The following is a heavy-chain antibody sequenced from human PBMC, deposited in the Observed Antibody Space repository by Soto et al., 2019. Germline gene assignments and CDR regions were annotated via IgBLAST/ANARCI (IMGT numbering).Heavy chain of an antibody. J-gene: IGHJ5*02. CDR2: IYHSGST. V-gene: IGHV4-4*02. CDR3: ARTYSSSGGWFDP. CDR1: GGSISSSNW. D-gene: IGHD6-6*01. Sequence: PSETLSLTCAVSGGSISSSNWWSWVRQPPGKGLEWIGEIYHSGSTNYNPSLKSRVTISVDKSKNQFSLKLSSVTAADTAVYYCARTYSSSGGWFDPWGQGTLVTVSS.